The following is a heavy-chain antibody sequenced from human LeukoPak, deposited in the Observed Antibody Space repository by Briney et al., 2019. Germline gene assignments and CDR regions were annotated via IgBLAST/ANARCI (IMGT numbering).Heavy chain of an antibody. V-gene: IGHV1-2*06. D-gene: IGHD4-23*01. J-gene: IGHJ5*02. Sequence: ASVKVSCKASGYTLTGYYMHWVRQAPGQGLEWMGRINPNSGGTNYAQKFQGRVTMTRDTSISTPYMELSRLRSDDTAVYYCARTLRGGGNNWFDPWGQGTLVTVSS. CDR3: ARTLRGGGNNWFDP. CDR1: GYTLTGYY. CDR2: INPNSGGT.